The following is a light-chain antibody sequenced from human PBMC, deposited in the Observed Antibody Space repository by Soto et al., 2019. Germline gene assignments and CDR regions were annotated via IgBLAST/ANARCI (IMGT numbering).Light chain of an antibody. Sequence: DIVMTQSPDSLAVSLGERATINCKSSQSVLYSSNNKNYLAWYQQKPGQPPKLLIYWASTRESGVPDRFSGSGSGTDFTLHISSLQAEDVAVYYCQQYYSTPHTFGQGTKLEIK. CDR2: WAS. CDR3: QQYYSTPHT. CDR1: QSVLYSSNNKNY. V-gene: IGKV4-1*01. J-gene: IGKJ2*01.